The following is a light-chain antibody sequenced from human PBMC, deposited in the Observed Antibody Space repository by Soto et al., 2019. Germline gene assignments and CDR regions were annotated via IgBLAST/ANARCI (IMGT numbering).Light chain of an antibody. V-gene: IGKV1-5*03. CDR1: QSISSW. J-gene: IGKJ1*01. CDR3: QHYATYPWT. Sequence: DIQMTQSPSTLSASVGDRVTISCRASQSISSWLAWYQQRPGTAPNLLIYKASTLESGVPSRFSGSGSGTEFTLTISSLQPDYFATYYCQHYATYPWTFGQGTTVDIK. CDR2: KAS.